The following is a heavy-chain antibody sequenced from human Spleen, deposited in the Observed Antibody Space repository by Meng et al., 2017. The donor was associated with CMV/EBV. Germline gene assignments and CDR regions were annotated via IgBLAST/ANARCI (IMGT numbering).Heavy chain of an antibody. D-gene: IGHD3-3*01. J-gene: IGHJ4*02. CDR3: ARARLYDFWSGYLGKPFDY. V-gene: IGHV4-34*01. Sequence: QLQVQPGGAGLLKPSATLSLTCGVYGGSFSGYYWSWIRQPPGKGLEWIGEINHSGSTNYNPSLKSRVTISVDTSKNQFSLKLSSVTAADTAVYYCARARLYDFWSGYLGKPFDYWGQGTLVTVSS. CDR1: GGSFSGYY. CDR2: INHSGST.